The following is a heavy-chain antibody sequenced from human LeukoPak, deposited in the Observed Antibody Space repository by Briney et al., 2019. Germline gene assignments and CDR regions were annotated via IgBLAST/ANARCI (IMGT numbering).Heavy chain of an antibody. V-gene: IGHV4-34*12. CDR3: ARDRRRQQLLHGWFDP. Sequence: PSETLSLTXAVYGGSFSDYYWNWIRQPPGKGVEWIGEIIHSGSTHYNPSLKSRVTISVDTSKNQFSLKLTSVTAADTAVYYCARDRRRQQLLHGWFDPWGQGTLVTVSS. D-gene: IGHD6-13*01. CDR2: IIHSGST. CDR1: GGSFSDYY. J-gene: IGHJ5*02.